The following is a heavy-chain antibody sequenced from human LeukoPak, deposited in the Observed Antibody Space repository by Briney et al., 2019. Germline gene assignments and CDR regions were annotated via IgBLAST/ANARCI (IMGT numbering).Heavy chain of an antibody. CDR3: ARSVVAGKQYWYFDL. D-gene: IGHD2-15*01. CDR1: GGSISSSNW. J-gene: IGHJ2*01. CDR2: IYHSGST. Sequence: MPSGALSLTCAVSGGSISSSNWWSWVRQPPGKGLEWIGEIYHSGSTNYNPSLKSRVTISVDKSKNQFSLKLSSVTAADTAVYYCARSVVAGKQYWYFDLWGRGTLVTVSS. V-gene: IGHV4-4*02.